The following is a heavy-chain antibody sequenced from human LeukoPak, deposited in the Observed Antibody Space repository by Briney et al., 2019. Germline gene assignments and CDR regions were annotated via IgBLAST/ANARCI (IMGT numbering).Heavy chain of an antibody. V-gene: IGHV3-7*04. Sequence: QTGGSLRLSCAASGFPFSGYWMTWVRQAPGRGLEWVATIKEDGSEAYFGDSVKGRFAISRDNAKNSLYLQMNSLRGEDTAGYYCARGGANRFDYWGQGTLVTVSS. CDR1: GFPFSGYW. D-gene: IGHD3-16*01. J-gene: IGHJ4*02. CDR3: ARGGANRFDY. CDR2: IKEDGSEA.